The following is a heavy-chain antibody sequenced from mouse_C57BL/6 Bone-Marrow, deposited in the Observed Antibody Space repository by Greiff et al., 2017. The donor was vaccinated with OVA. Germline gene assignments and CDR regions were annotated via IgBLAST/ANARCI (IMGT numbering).Heavy chain of an antibody. CDR2: ISYDGSN. D-gene: IGHD2-4*01. J-gene: IGHJ3*01. Sequence: EVKLEESGPGLVKPSQSLSLTCSVTGYSITSGYYWNWIRQFPGNKLEWMGYISYDGSNNYNPSLKNRISITRDTSKNQFFLKLNSVMTEDTSTYYCAIWENDYDEAWFAYWGQGTLVTVSA. CDR3: AIWENDYDEAWFAY. CDR1: GYSITSGYY. V-gene: IGHV3-6*01.